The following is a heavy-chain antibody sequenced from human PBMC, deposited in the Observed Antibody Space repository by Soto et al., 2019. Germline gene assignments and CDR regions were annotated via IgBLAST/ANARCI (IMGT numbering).Heavy chain of an antibody. V-gene: IGHV1-18*04. CDR3: ARERLNTGWYGFDH. CDR2: VSNKNGVT. Sequence: QVQLVQSGGEVKKPGASVKVSCKTSGYTFSNYDFSWVRQAPGQGLEWMGWVSNKNGVTNYAEKFRDRVTMTTDIATNTIYMELRSLRSADTAVYFCARERLNTGWYGFDHWGQGTQVTVSS. CDR1: GYTFSNYD. D-gene: IGHD6-19*01. J-gene: IGHJ4*02.